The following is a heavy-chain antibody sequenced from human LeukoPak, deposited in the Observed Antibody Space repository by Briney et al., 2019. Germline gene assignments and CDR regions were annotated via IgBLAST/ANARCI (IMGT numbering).Heavy chain of an antibody. D-gene: IGHD6-6*01. CDR3: ARDGSSSSYDC. J-gene: IGHJ4*02. V-gene: IGHV3-30*04. Sequence: PGGSLRLSCAASGFTFSSYAIHWVRQAPGKGLEWVAVISYDGRNKYYADSVKGRFTISRDNSKNTLYLQMNSLRAEDTAVYYCARDGSSSSYDCWGQGTLVTVSP. CDR2: ISYDGRNK. CDR1: GFTFSSYA.